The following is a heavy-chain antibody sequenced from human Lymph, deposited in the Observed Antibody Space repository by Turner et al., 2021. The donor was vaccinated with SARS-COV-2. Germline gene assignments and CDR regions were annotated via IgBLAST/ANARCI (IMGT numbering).Heavy chain of an antibody. D-gene: IGHD5-12*01. J-gene: IGHJ4*02. V-gene: IGHV3-43*02. CDR2: ISGDGGST. Sequence: EVQLVESGGGVVQPGGSLTLSCAASGSTFDDYAMHWVRQAPGKGLEWVSLISGDGGSTYYADSVKGRFTISRDDSKNSLYLQINSLRTEDTALYYCAKEGLSGRRLQFVPYFAYWGQGTLVSVSS. CDR3: AKEGLSGRRLQFVPYFAY. CDR1: GSTFDDYA.